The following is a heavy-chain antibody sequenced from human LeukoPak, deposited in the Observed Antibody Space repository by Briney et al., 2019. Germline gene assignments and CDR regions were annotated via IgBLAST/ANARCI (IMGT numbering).Heavy chain of an antibody. D-gene: IGHD2/OR15-2a*01. CDR1: GYTFNRYG. CDR2: NSALTGNI. CDR3: ARADPTNTGHEYFDY. V-gene: IGHV1-18*01. Sequence: GASVKVSCKASGYTFNRYGISWVRQAPGQRPEWMGWNSALTGNIDYAPKFQGRVTMNTDTSTRTAYMELSSLVSADTAVYFCARADPTNTGHEYFDYWGRGTLVTASS. J-gene: IGHJ4*02.